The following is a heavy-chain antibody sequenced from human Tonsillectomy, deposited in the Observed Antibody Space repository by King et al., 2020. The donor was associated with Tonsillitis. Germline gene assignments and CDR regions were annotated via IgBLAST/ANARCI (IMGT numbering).Heavy chain of an antibody. D-gene: IGHD3-3*01. J-gene: IGHJ3*02. CDR2: ISGSGGST. CDR1: GFTFSSFA. V-gene: IGHV3-23*04. Sequence: VQLVESGGDLVQPGGSLRLSCAASGFTFSSFAMSWVRQAPGKGLEWVSSISGSGGSTYYADSVKGRFTISRDNSKNTLYLQMNSLRAEDTAVYYCAKDRAALLEWLSTFDAFDIWGQGTMVTVSS. CDR3: AKDRAALLEWLSTFDAFDI.